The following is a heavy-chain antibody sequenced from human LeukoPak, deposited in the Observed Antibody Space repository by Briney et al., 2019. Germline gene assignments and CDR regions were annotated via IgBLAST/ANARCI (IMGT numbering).Heavy chain of an antibody. CDR2: INTNTGNP. Sequence: GASVKVSCKASGYTFTSYAMNWVRQAPGQGLEWMGWINTNTGNPTYAQGFTGRFVFSLDTSVSTAYLQISSLKAEDTAVYYCAREIPLLWFGEYNFDYWGQGTLVTVSS. D-gene: IGHD3-10*01. CDR1: GYTFTSYA. CDR3: AREIPLLWFGEYNFDY. J-gene: IGHJ4*02. V-gene: IGHV7-4-1*02.